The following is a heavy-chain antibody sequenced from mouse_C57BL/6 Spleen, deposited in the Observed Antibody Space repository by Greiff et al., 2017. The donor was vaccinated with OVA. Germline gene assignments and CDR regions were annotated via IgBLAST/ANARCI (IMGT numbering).Heavy chain of an antibody. CDR3: ARDGGFAY. CDR2: ISYDGSN. V-gene: IGHV3-6*01. Sequence: DVKLQESGPGLVKPSQSLSLTCSVTGYSITSGYYWNWIRQFPGNKLEWMGYISYDGSNNYNPSLKNRISITRYTSKNQFFLKLNSVTTEDTATYYCARDGGFAYWGQGTLVTVSA. J-gene: IGHJ3*01. CDR1: GYSITSGYY.